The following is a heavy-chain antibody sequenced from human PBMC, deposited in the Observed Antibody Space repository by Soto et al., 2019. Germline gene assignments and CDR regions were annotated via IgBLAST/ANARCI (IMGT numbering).Heavy chain of an antibody. CDR1: GYTFTSYY. J-gene: IGHJ6*01. CDR2: INPSGGST. Sequence: ASVKVSCKASGYTFTSYYMHWVRQAPGQGLEWMGIINPSGGSTSYAQKFQGRVTMTRDTSTSTVYMELSSLRSEDTAVYYCARDQLDYGSRTYKYYYGMDGWRQGTTVTVAS. D-gene: IGHD3-10*01. V-gene: IGHV1-46*01. CDR3: ARDQLDYGSRTYKYYYGMDG.